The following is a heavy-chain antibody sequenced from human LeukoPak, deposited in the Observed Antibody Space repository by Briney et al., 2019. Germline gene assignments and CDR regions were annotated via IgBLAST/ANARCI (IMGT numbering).Heavy chain of an antibody. CDR3: ARNPWFDP. CDR1: GGCISSSSYY. J-gene: IGHJ5*02. V-gene: IGHV4-39*07. CDR2: IYYSGST. Sequence: SETLSLTCTVSGGCISSSSYYWGWIRQPPGKGLEWIGSIYYSGSTYYNPSLKSRVTISVDTSKNQFSLKLSSVTAADTAVYYCARNPWFDPWGQGTLVTVSS.